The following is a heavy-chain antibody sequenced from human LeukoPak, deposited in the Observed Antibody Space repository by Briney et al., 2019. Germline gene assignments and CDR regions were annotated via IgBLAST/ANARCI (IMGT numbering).Heavy chain of an antibody. CDR3: VRAGSSRPFDY. CDR2: LSSDGSNT. J-gene: IGHJ4*02. CDR1: GFTFTSYW. V-gene: IGHV3-74*01. Sequence: GGSLRLSCAASGFTFTSYWMHWVRQGPGKGLEWVSRLSSDGSNTAYADSVKGRFTISRDNAKSALFLQMNSLRAEDTAVYYCVRAGSSRPFDYWGQGTLVTVSS. D-gene: IGHD1-26*01.